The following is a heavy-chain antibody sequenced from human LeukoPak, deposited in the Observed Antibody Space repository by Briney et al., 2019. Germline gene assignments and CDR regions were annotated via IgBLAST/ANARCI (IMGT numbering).Heavy chain of an antibody. D-gene: IGHD3-22*01. CDR2: IRYDGSNK. V-gene: IGHV3-30*02. CDR3: AKPQRGGYYYFDHYYYMDV. Sequence: LSGGSLRLSCAASGFTFSSYGMHWVRQAPGKGLEWVAFIRYDGSNKYYADSVKGRFTISRDNSKNTLYLQMNSLRAEDTAVYYCAKPQRGGYYYFDHYYYMDVWGKGTTVTISS. J-gene: IGHJ6*03. CDR1: GFTFSSYG.